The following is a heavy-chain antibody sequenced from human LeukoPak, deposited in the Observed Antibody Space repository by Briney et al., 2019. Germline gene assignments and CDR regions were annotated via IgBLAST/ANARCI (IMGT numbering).Heavy chain of an antibody. Sequence: GGPLRLSCAASGFTFSSYWMSWVRQPPGKGLEWVANIKEDGSEKYYVDSVKGRFTISRDNAKNSLYLQMNSLRAEDTAVYYCARDRRNNYGYYFDYWGQGTLVTVSS. CDR2: IKEDGSEK. D-gene: IGHD5-18*01. CDR3: ARDRRNNYGYYFDY. CDR1: GFTFSSYW. V-gene: IGHV3-7*04. J-gene: IGHJ4*02.